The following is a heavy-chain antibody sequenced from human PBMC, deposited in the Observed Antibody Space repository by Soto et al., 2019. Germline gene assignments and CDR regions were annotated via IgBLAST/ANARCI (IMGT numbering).Heavy chain of an antibody. CDR1: GFTFSSYG. CDR3: ARERGNDYGGGFDY. CDR2: IWYDGSNK. V-gene: IGHV3-33*01. Sequence: QVQLVESGGGVVQPGRSLRLSCAASGFTFSSYGMHWVRQAPGKGLEWVAVIWYDGSNKYYADSVKGRFTISRDNSKNTLYLQMNSLRAEDTAVYYCARERGNDYGGGFDYWGQGTLVTVSS. J-gene: IGHJ4*02. D-gene: IGHD4-17*01.